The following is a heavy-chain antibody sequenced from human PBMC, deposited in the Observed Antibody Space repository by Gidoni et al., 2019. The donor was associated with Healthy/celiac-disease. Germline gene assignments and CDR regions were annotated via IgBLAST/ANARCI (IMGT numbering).Heavy chain of an antibody. V-gene: IGHV3-23*01. CDR2: MSGSRGST. D-gene: IGHD5-18*01. Sequence: EVQLLESGGGLVQPGGSLRLSCSASGLTFSSYAMSWVRQAPVKGLEWVAVMSGSRGSTYYADSVKGRFTISRENSKNTLYLQMNSLRAEDTSVYYCANSGYSYVYYFDYWGQGTLVTVSS. CDR3: ANSGYSYVYYFDY. J-gene: IGHJ4*02. CDR1: GLTFSSYA.